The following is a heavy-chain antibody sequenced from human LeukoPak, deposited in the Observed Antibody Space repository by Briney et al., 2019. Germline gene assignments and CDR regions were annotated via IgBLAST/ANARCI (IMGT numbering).Heavy chain of an antibody. V-gene: IGHV3-7*01. CDR2: IKQDGSEK. CDR3: AREGSKYCSSTSCRNWFDP. D-gene: IGHD2-2*01. Sequence: GGSLRLSCAASGFTFSSYWMSWVRQAPGKGLEWVANIKQDGSEKYYVDSVKGRFTISRDNAKNSLYLQMNSLRAEDTAVYYCAREGSKYCSSTSCRNWFDPWGQGTLVTVSS. J-gene: IGHJ5*02. CDR1: GFTFSSYW.